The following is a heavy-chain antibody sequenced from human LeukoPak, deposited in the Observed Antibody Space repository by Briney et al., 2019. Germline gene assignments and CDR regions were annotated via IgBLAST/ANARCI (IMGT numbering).Heavy chain of an antibody. CDR1: GYTFTGYY. Sequence: ASVKVSCKASGYTFTGYYMHWVRQAPGQGLEWMGWINPNSGGTNYAQKFQGRGTMTRDTSISTAYMELSRLRSDDTAVYYCARDVYCSSTSCSLTHYWGQGPLVTVSS. CDR2: INPNSGGT. D-gene: IGHD2-2*01. CDR3: ARDVYCSSTSCSLTHY. J-gene: IGHJ4*02. V-gene: IGHV1-2*02.